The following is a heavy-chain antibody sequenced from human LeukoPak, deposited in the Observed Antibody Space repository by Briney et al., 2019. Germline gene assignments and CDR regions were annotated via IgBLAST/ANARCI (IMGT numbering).Heavy chain of an antibody. V-gene: IGHV1-69*04. D-gene: IGHD3-10*01. J-gene: IGHJ5*02. CDR1: GGTFRSYA. Sequence: ASVKVSCKASGGTFRSYAISWVRQAPGQGLEWMGRIIPIFGIANYAQKFQGRVTITADKSTSTAYMELSSLRSEDTAVYYCARDGDYYGSGSYYNEDWFDPWGQGTLVTVSS. CDR2: IIPIFGIA. CDR3: ARDGDYYGSGSYYNEDWFDP.